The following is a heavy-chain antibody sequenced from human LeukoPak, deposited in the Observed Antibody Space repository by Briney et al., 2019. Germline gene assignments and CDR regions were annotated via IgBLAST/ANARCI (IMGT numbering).Heavy chain of an antibody. CDR1: GFAFSNYA. Sequence: PGGSLRLSCAASGFAFSNYAMNWVRQAPGTGLEWVSTFSNTGSTYYADSVKGRFTVSRDNAKNSLYLQMNSLRAEDTAVYYCASGVTIFGVVMANWGQGTLVTVSS. CDR2: FSNTGST. V-gene: IGHV3-23*01. J-gene: IGHJ4*02. D-gene: IGHD3-3*01. CDR3: ASGVTIFGVVMAN.